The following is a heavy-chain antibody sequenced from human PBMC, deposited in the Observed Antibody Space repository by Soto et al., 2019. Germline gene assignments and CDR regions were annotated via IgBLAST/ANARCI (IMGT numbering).Heavy chain of an antibody. D-gene: IGHD1-26*01. CDR1: GFTFSSYE. J-gene: IGHJ4*02. Sequence: EVQLVESGGGLVQPGGSLRLSCAASGFTFSSYEMNWVRQAPGKGLEWVSYISSSGSTIYYADSVKGRFTISRDNAKNSLYLQMNSLRAEDTAVYYCARGARKWELLRPYFDYWGQGTLVTVSS. CDR2: ISSSGSTI. CDR3: ARGARKWELLRPYFDY. V-gene: IGHV3-48*03.